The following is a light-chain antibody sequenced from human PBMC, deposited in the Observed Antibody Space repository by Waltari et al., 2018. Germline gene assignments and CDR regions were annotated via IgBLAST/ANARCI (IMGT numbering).Light chain of an antibody. CDR1: SSNIAPNY. V-gene: IGLV1-47*01. CDR2: RKN. J-gene: IGLJ2*01. Sequence: QSVLSQPPSVSGTPGQRVTISCSGTSSNIAPNYVYWYQHLPGMATKLLFYRKNQRPAGVPDRFSSSQAGTAASRAIRGVRSEDEAEYYCGAWDDTLIFVFGGGTRLTVL. CDR3: GAWDDTLIFV.